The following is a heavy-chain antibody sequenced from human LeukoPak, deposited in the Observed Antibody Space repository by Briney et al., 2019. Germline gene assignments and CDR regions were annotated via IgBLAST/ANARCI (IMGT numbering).Heavy chain of an antibody. CDR3: ARGIFWFDP. Sequence: SETLSLTCTVSGGSISSHYWSWIRQPPGKGLEWIGYIYYSGSTNYNPSLKSRVTISVDTSKNQFSLKLSSVTAADTAVYYCARGIFWFDPWGPGTRVIVSS. CDR2: IYYSGST. J-gene: IGHJ5*02. D-gene: IGHD3-9*01. CDR1: GGSISSHY. V-gene: IGHV4-59*11.